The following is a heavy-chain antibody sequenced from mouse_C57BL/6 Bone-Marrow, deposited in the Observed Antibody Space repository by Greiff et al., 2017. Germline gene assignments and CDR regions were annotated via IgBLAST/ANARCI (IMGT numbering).Heavy chain of an antibody. CDR2: ISPRSGNT. D-gene: IGHD1-1*01. V-gene: IGHV1-81*01. J-gene: IGHJ2*01. CDR3: ERDPITTGVSDY. CDR1: GYTFTSYG. Sequence: QVTLKVSGAELARPGASVKLSCKASGYTFTSYGISWVKQRTGQGLEWIGEISPRSGNTYYTEKFTGKATLTADHSSSTAYMEHRSLTSEDSAVYCCERDPITTGVSDYWGQGTTVTVSS.